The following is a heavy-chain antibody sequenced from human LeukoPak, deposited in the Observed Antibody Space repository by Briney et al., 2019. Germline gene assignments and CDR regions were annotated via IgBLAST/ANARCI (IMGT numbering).Heavy chain of an antibody. V-gene: IGHV3-23*01. CDR1: GFTFSSYA. CDR3: AKEGGGTAITRNYFDY. D-gene: IGHD5-18*01. J-gene: IGHJ4*02. Sequence: GGSLRLSCAASGFTFSSYAMSWVRQAPGKGLEWASAISGSGGSTYYADSVKGRFTISRDNSKNTLYLQMNSLRAEDTAVYYCAKEGGGTAITRNYFDYWGQGTLVTVSS. CDR2: ISGSGGST.